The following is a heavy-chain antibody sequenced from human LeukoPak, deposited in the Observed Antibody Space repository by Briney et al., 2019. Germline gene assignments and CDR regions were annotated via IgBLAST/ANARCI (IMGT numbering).Heavy chain of an antibody. D-gene: IGHD1-7*01. CDR2: INGDGSST. CDR1: GFIFRSYW. Sequence: GGSLRLSCAASGFIFRSYWMQWVRQAPGKGLVWVSRINGDGSSTSYADSVKGRFTISRDNAKNTLYLQMNSLRAEDTAVYYCAGGELLLDYWGQGTLVTVSS. V-gene: IGHV3-74*01. CDR3: AGGELLLDY. J-gene: IGHJ4*02.